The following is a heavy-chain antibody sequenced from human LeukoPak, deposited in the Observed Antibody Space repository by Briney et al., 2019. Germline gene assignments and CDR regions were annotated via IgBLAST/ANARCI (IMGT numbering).Heavy chain of an antibody. CDR3: ARDHDFAFDN. Sequence: GGSLRLSCAASGFTFSTYLMNWVRQAPGKGLEWISHIRDSGTTDYADSVKGRFTIFRDNAKNSLYLQLSSLRAEDTAVYYCARDHDFAFDNWGQGTLVTVSS. J-gene: IGHJ4*02. CDR1: GFTFSTYL. CDR2: IRDSGTT. V-gene: IGHV3-69-1*01. D-gene: IGHD2-21*02.